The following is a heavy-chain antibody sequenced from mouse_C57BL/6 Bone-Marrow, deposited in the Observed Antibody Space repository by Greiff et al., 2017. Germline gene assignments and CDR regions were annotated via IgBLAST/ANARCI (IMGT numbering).Heavy chain of an antibody. CDR2: INYDGSST. CDR1: GFTFSDYY. V-gene: IGHV5-16*01. Sequence: DVKLVESEGGLVQPGSSMKLSCTASGFTFSDYYMAWVRQVPEKGLEWVANINYDGSSTYYLDSLKSRFIISRDNAKNILYLQMSSLKSEDTATYYCARVEDYDAYYYAMDYWGQGTSVTVSS. J-gene: IGHJ4*01. D-gene: IGHD2-4*01. CDR3: ARVEDYDAYYYAMDY.